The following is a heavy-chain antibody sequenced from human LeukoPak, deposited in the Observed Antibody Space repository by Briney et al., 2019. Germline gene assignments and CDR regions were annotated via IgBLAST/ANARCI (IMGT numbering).Heavy chain of an antibody. CDR2: IYYTGST. CDR3: AREQQADAFDI. V-gene: IGHV4-59*12. D-gene: IGHD6-13*01. Sequence: SETLSLTCAVSGGSISGYYWNWIRQPPGRALEWVGSIYYTGSTNYNPSLKSRVTISVDTSKNQFSLKLSSVTAADTAVYYCAREQQADAFDIWGQGTMVTVSS. CDR1: GGSISGYY. J-gene: IGHJ3*02.